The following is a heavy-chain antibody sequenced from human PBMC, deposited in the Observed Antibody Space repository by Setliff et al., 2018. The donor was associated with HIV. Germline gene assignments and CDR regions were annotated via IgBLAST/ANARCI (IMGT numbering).Heavy chain of an antibody. CDR3: AKAAVEMTTIAFGGPPGY. D-gene: IGHD3-16*01. J-gene: IGHJ4*02. CDR2: IIPFIDAT. V-gene: IGHV1-69*11. CDR1: GGTSRSYS. Sequence: SVKVSCKASGGTSRSYSINWVRQAPGQGLEWMGTIIPFIDATHYAQSFQGRLTITADESSNTAYMELSSLRLHDTAVYYCAKAAVEMTTIAFGGPPGYWGQGTLVTVSS.